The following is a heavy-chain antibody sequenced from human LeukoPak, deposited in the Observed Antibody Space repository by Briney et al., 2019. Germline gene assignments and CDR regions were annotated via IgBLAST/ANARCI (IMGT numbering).Heavy chain of an antibody. V-gene: IGHV4-34*01. J-gene: IGHJ4*02. CDR2: INHSGST. D-gene: IGHD6-6*01. CDR3: ARGAARPSYYFDY. CDR1: GGSFSGYY. Sequence: PSETLSLTCAVYGGSFSGYYWSWIRQPPGKGLEWIGEINHSGSTNYNPSLKSRVTISVDTSKNQFSPKLSSVTAADTAVYYCARGAARPSYYFDYWGQGTLVTVSS.